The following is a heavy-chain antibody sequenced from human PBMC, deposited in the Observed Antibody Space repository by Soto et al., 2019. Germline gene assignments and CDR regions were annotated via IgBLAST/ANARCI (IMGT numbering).Heavy chain of an antibody. J-gene: IGHJ6*02. CDR2: IIPIFGTA. CDR3: ASQAYDRYYYDSSGYPPYYYYGMDV. V-gene: IGHV1-69*01. D-gene: IGHD3-22*01. Sequence: QVQLVQSGAEVKKPGSSVKVSCKASGGTFSSYAISWVRQAPGQGVEWMGGIIPIFGTANYAQKFQGRVTITADESTSTAYMELSSLRSEDTAVYYCASQAYDRYYYDSSGYPPYYYYGMDVWGQGTTVTVSS. CDR1: GGTFSSYA.